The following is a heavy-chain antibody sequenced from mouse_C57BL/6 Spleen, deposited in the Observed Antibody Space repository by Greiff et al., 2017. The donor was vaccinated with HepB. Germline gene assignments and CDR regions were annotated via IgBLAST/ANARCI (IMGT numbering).Heavy chain of an antibody. V-gene: IGHV5-9-1*02. CDR2: ISSGGDYI. CDR3: TRAGTTVASRYFDV. J-gene: IGHJ1*03. D-gene: IGHD1-1*01. CDR1: GFTFSSYA. Sequence: EVMLVESGEGLVKPGGSLKLSCAASGFTFSSYAMSWVRQTPEKRLEWVAYISSGGDYIYYADTVKGRFTISRDNARNTLYLQMSSLKSEDTAMYYCTRAGTTVASRYFDVWGTGTTVTVSS.